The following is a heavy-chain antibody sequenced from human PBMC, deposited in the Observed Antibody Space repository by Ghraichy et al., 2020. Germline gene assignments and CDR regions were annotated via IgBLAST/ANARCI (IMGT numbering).Heavy chain of an antibody. J-gene: IGHJ6*02. V-gene: IGHV6-1*01. CDR1: GDSVSSNSAA. D-gene: IGHD5-18*01. Sequence: SQTLSLTCAISGDSVSSNSAAWNWIRQSPSRGLEWLGRTYYRSKWYNDYAVSVKSRITINPDTSKNQFSLQLNSVTPEDTAVYYCAQQLWPSPYYYYYGMDVWGQGTTVTVSS. CDR2: TYYRSKWYN. CDR3: AQQLWPSPYYYYYGMDV.